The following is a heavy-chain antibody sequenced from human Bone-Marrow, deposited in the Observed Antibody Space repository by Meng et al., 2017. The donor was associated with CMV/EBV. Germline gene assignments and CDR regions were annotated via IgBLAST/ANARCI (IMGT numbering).Heavy chain of an antibody. Sequence: GGSLRLSCAASGFTFSSYSMNWVRQAPGKGLEWVSYISSSSSTIYYADSVKGRFTISRDNAKNSLYLQMNSLRAEDTAVYYCARDKYCGGGCYWYFDYWGQGTLVTGSS. V-gene: IGHV3-48*04. CDR2: ISSSSSTI. CDR1: GFTFSSYS. J-gene: IGHJ4*02. D-gene: IGHD2-21*01. CDR3: ARDKYCGGGCYWYFDY.